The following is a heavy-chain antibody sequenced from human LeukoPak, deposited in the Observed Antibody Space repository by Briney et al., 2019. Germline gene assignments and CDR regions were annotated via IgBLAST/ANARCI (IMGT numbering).Heavy chain of an antibody. V-gene: IGHV4-30-4*08. CDR2: IYYSGST. CDR3: ARLSRITIFGVAINDAFDI. Sequence: PSETLSLTCTVSGGSISSGDYYWSWIRQPPGKGLEWIGYIYYSGSTYYNPSLKSRVTISVDTSKNQFSLKLSSVTAADTAVYYCARLSRITIFGVAINDAFDIWGQGTMVTVSS. D-gene: IGHD3-3*01. CDR1: GGSISSGDYY. J-gene: IGHJ3*02.